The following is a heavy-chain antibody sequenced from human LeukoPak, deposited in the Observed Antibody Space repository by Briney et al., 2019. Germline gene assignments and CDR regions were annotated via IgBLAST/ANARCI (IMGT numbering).Heavy chain of an antibody. CDR1: GFTFDDYS. V-gene: IGHV3-9*03. CDR2: ISWNSGSI. J-gene: IGHJ4*02. CDR3: ARGNGYSTSGYVDY. D-gene: IGHD6-13*01. Sequence: GGSLRLSCAASGFTFDDYSMHWVRQAPGKGLEWVSGISWNSGSIVYADSVKGRFTISRDRTKNSLYLRMNSLRAEDMALYYCARGNGYSTSGYVDYWGQGTLVTVSS.